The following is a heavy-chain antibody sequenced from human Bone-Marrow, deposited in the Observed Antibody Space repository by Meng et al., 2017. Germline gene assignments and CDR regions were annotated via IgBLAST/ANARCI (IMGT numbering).Heavy chain of an antibody. D-gene: IGHD1/OR15-1a*01. CDR3: ARVEGGNNRYNWFDP. Sequence: VQLQQWGAGLLKPSETLSLTCAVYGGSFSGYYWSWIRQPPGKGLEWIGEINHSGSTNYNPSLESRATISVDTSQNNLSLKLSSVTAADSAVYYCARVEGGNNRYNWFDPWGQGTLVTVSS. CDR2: INHSGST. V-gene: IGHV4-34*01. CDR1: GGSFSGYY. J-gene: IGHJ5*02.